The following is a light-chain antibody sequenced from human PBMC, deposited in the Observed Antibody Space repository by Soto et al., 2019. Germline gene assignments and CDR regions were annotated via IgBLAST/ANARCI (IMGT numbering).Light chain of an antibody. J-gene: IGKJ1*01. V-gene: IGKV1-12*01. CDR2: FAS. CDR3: MHTFSFPRT. CDR1: QGIGDR. Sequence: DIEMTHSPSSVSASVGDRVTITCRANQGIGDRLAWYQQRPWKVPQLVVYFASTLPSGVPSRFRASGSGEELILTINHLQAEDFATYYSMHTFSFPRTFGQGTKVDIX.